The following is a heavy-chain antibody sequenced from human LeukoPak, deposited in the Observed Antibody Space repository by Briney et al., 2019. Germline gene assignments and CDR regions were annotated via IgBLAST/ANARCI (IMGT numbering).Heavy chain of an antibody. CDR1: GGSLSGSDYY. J-gene: IGHJ4*02. CDR3: ARLASGSYGPLTPFDY. Sequence: SETLSLTCTVSGGSLSGSDYYWGCIRQPPGKGLEWIGSIYSSGSTYYNPSLKSRVTISVDTSQNQFSLKMRSVTAADTAVYYSARLASGSYGPLTPFDYWGQGTLVTVSS. V-gene: IGHV4-39*01. D-gene: IGHD1-26*01. CDR2: IYSSGST.